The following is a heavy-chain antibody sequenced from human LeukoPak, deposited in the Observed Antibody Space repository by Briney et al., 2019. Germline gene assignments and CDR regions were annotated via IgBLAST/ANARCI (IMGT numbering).Heavy chain of an antibody. D-gene: IGHD6-6*01. CDR1: GFTFSSYA. V-gene: IGHV3-23*01. Sequence: PGGSLRLSCAASGFTFSSYAMSWVRQAPGKGLEWVSAISNSGGNTYYADSVKGRFTISRDNSKNTLYLQMNSLRVEDTAVYYCARDRPHFEYSGQGTLVTVSS. J-gene: IGHJ4*02. CDR3: ARDRPHFEY. CDR2: ISNSGGNT.